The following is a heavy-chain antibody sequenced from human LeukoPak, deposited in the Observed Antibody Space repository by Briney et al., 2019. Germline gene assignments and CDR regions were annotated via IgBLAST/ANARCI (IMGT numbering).Heavy chain of an antibody. Sequence: TSETLSLTCTVSGLSITTYYWICIRQPPGQALEWIGFGSNSGNTNYNPSLKSRVTISVDTSKSQFSLKLTSVTAADTAMYYCAGGPNYHYFDFWGLGTLVTVSS. J-gene: IGHJ4*01. CDR2: GSNSGNT. CDR3: AGGPNYHYFDF. CDR1: GLSITTYY. D-gene: IGHD1-7*01. V-gene: IGHV4-59*01.